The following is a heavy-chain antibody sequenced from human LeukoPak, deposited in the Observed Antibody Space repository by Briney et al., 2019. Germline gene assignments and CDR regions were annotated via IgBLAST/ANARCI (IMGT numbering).Heavy chain of an antibody. CDR1: GGSISSGDYY. Sequence: SETLSLTCTVSGGSISSGDYYWSWIRQPPGKGLEWIGYIYYSGSTCYNPSLKSRVTISVDTSKNQFSLKLSSVTAADTAVYYCARNKVTSNWFDPWGQGTLVTVSS. CDR3: ARNKVTSNWFDP. CDR2: IYYSGST. J-gene: IGHJ5*02. D-gene: IGHD2-21*02. V-gene: IGHV4-30-4*01.